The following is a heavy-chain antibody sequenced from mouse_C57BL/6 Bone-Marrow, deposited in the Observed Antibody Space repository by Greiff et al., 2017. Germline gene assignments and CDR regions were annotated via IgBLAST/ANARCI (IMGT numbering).Heavy chain of an antibody. D-gene: IGHD1-1*01. CDR1: GYTFTEYT. CDR2: FYPGSGSI. V-gene: IGHV1-62-2*01. J-gene: IGHJ3*01. Sequence: QVQLQQSGAELVKPGASVKLSCKASGYTFTEYTIHWVKQRSGQGLEWIGWFYPGSGSIKYNEKFKDKATLTADKSSSTVYMGLSRLTSEDSAVYLCARHGAGSIRITTVVATRAWFAYWGQGTLVTVSA. CDR3: ARHGAGSIRITTVVATRAWFAY.